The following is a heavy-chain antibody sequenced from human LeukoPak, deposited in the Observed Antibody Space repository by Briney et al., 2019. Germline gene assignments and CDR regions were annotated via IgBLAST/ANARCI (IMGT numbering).Heavy chain of an antibody. D-gene: IGHD2-2*01. CDR3: ASYASGYNWLKV. V-gene: IGHV1-2*02. J-gene: IGHJ5*02. CDR1: GHTFTNYY. Sequence: ASVRVSCKSSGHTFTNYYLHWVRQAPGQGLEWLGWIHPNTGATNYAQKFQGRVTVTRDTSISTTYVELSRLTSADTAVYYCASYASGYNWLKVWGQGTLVTVSS. CDR2: IHPNTGAT.